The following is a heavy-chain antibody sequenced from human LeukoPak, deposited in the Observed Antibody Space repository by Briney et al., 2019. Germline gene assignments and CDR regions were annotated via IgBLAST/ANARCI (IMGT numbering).Heavy chain of an antibody. CDR1: GFTFSSYW. Sequence: PGGSLRLSCAASGFTFSSYWMSWVRQGPGQGLEWVANIKQLGSEKYYVDSVKGRFTISRDNAKNSLSLQMNSLRAEDTAVYYCARDSIAAAGTPDYWGQGTLVTVSS. CDR3: ARDSIAAAGTPDY. CDR2: IKQLGSEK. J-gene: IGHJ4*02. D-gene: IGHD6-13*01. V-gene: IGHV3-7*01.